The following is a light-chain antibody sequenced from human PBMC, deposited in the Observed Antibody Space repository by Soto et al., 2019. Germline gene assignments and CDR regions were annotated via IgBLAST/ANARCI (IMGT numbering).Light chain of an antibody. CDR1: SSDVGGYNY. CDR2: DVS. J-gene: IGLJ2*01. V-gene: IGLV2-11*01. CDR3: CSYAGTYIPL. Sequence: QSALTQPASVSGSPGQSITISCTGTSSDVGGYNYVSWYQQHPGKAPKLMIFDVSAWPSGVPDRFSGSKSANTASLTISGLQTEDEADYYCCSYAGTYIPLFGGGTKLTVL.